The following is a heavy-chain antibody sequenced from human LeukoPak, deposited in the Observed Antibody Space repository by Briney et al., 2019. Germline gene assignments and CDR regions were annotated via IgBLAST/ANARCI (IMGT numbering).Heavy chain of an antibody. CDR3: AKDQGTVVTPRAYIDY. CDR2: IRYDGSNK. V-gene: IGHV3-30*02. D-gene: IGHD4-23*01. Sequence: GGSLRLSCAASGFTFSSYGMHWVRQAPGKGLEWVAFIRYDGSNKYYADSVKGRFTISRDNSENTLYLQMNSLRPEDAAVYYCAKDQGTVVTPRAYIDYWGQGTLVTVSS. CDR1: GFTFSSYG. J-gene: IGHJ4*02.